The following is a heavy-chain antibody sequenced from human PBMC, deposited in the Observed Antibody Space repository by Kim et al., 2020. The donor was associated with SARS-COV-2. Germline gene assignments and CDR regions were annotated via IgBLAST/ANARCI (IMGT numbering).Heavy chain of an antibody. D-gene: IGHD1-20*01. J-gene: IGHJ3*02. CDR3: ARDGRTGITAPSALVI. V-gene: IGHV3-74*01. Sequence: WGSLRLSCAASGFTFSTYWMHWVRQVPGKGLVWVSRVNGDGTEENYADSAKGRFTISRDNAKNTLYLQMNSLRPEDTAVYYCARDGRTGITAPSALVIWGRGQRVTVSP. CDR2: VNGDGTEE. CDR1: GFTFSTYW.